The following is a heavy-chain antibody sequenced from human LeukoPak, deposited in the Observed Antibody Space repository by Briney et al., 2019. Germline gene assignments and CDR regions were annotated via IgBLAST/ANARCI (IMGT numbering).Heavy chain of an antibody. J-gene: IGHJ5*02. D-gene: IGHD2-2*01. CDR2: IIPIFGTA. Sequence: SVKVSCKASGGTSSSYAISWVRQAPGQGLEWMGGIIPIFGTANYAQKFQGRVTITADESTSTAYMELSSLRSEDTAVYYCARVSRSCSSTSCYGGWFDPWGQGTLVTVSS. CDR3: ARVSRSCSSTSCYGGWFDP. V-gene: IGHV1-69*13. CDR1: GGTSSSYA.